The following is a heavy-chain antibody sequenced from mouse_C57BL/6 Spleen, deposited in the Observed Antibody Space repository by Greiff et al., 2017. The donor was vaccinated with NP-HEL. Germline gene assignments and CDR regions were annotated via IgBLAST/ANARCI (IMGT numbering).Heavy chain of an antibody. V-gene: IGHV5-9-1*02. Sequence: EVHLVESGEGLVKPGGSLKLSCAASGFTFSSYAMSWVRQTPEKRLEWVAYISSGGDYIYYADTVKGRFTISRDNARNTLYLQMSSLKSEDTAMYYCTREGVVAEYYFDYWGQGTTLTVSS. CDR3: TREGVVAEYYFDY. CDR2: ISSGGDYI. CDR1: GFTFSSYA. D-gene: IGHD1-1*01. J-gene: IGHJ2*01.